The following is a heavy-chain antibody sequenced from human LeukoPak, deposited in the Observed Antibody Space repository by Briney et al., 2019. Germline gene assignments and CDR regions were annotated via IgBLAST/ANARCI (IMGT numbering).Heavy chain of an antibody. CDR2: IYYSGST. V-gene: IGHV4-59*08. Sequence: PSETLSLTCTVHGGSISSYYWSWIRQPPGKGLEWIGYIYYSGSTNYNPSLKSRVTISVDTSKNQFSLKLSSVTAADTAVYYCARLVYSLDGSGYNWFDPWGQGTLVTVSS. CDR3: ARLVYSLDGSGYNWFDP. J-gene: IGHJ5*02. D-gene: IGHD2-15*01. CDR1: GGSISSYY.